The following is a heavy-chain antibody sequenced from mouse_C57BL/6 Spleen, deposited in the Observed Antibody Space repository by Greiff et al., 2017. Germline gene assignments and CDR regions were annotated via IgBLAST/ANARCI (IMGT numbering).Heavy chain of an antibody. CDR2: ISNLAYSI. CDR3: ARRGLITTHAMDY. J-gene: IGHJ4*01. V-gene: IGHV5-15*01. CDR1: GFTFSDYG. D-gene: IGHD1-1*01. Sequence: EVKLMESGGGLVQPGGSLKLSCAASGFTFSDYGMAWVRQAPRKGPEWVAFISNLAYSIYYADTVTGRFTISRENAKNTLYLEMSSLRSEDTAMYYCARRGLITTHAMDYWGQGTSVTVSS.